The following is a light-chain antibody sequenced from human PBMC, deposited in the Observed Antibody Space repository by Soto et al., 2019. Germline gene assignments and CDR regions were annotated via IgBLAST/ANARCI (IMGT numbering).Light chain of an antibody. Sequence: QTVVTQESSLTVSPGETVTLTCASSTGAVTSAYYPSWFQQKPGQAPRALIYSTDNKDSCTPARFSGSLLGGKAALTLSGVQPEDEAEYYCLLYYGGAQVFGGGTKLTVL. CDR2: STD. CDR1: TGAVTSAYY. CDR3: LLYYGGAQV. J-gene: IGLJ2*01. V-gene: IGLV7-43*01.